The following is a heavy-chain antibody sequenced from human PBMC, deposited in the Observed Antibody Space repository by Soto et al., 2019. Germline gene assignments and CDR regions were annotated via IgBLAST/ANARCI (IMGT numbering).Heavy chain of an antibody. CDR3: ARSQGSSTSLEIYYYYYYGMDV. V-gene: IGHV1-69*01. Sequence: QVQLVQSGAEVTKPGSSVKVSCKASGGTFSSYAISWVRQAPGQGLEWMGGIIPISGTANYAQKFQSRVTITADESTSTAYMELSSLRSEDTAVYYCARSQGSSTSLEIYYYYYYGMDVWGQGTTVTVSS. CDR1: GGTFSSYA. D-gene: IGHD2-2*01. J-gene: IGHJ6*02. CDR2: IIPISGTA.